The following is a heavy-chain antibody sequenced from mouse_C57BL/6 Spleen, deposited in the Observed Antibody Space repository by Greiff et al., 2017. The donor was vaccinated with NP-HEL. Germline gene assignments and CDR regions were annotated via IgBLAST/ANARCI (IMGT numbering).Heavy chain of an antibody. CDR1: GYSFTGYY. Sequence: VQLQQSGPELVKPGASVKISCKASGYSFTGYYMHWVKQSHGHILDWIGYIYTYNGVSSYNQKFKGKATLTVDKSSSTAYMERRSLPSEDSAVYYCARAGRTGRLGPWFAYWGQGTLVTVSA. CDR2: IYTYNGVS. D-gene: IGHD4-1*01. V-gene: IGHV1-31*01. J-gene: IGHJ3*01. CDR3: ARAGRTGRLGPWFAY.